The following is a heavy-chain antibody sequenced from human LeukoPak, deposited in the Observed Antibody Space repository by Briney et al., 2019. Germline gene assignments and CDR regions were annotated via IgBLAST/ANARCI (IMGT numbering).Heavy chain of an antibody. CDR2: ISSSTNTI. J-gene: IGHJ6*02. V-gene: IGHV3-48*04. CDR1: GFPFTLYN. CDR3: AKDFTGMDV. Sequence: GSLRLSCEVSGFPFTLYNMNWVRQAPGKGLEWLSYISSSTNTIYYADSVKGRFTISRDNAKNSLYLQMNSLRAEDTAVYYCAKDFTGMDVWGQGTTVTVSS.